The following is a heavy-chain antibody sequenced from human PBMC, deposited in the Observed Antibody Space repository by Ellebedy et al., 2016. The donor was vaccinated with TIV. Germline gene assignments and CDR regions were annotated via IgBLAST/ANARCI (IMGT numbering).Heavy chain of an antibody. J-gene: IGHJ4*02. CDR2: IYPGDSDT. CDR1: GYSFTTRW. CDR3: ARRMATIDYLEY. V-gene: IGHV5-51*01. D-gene: IGHD5-24*01. Sequence: PGGSLRLSCQGSGYSFTTRWIGWARQMPGKGLEWMGIIYPGDSDTRISPSFQGQVTISADKSIGTAYLQWSSLKASDTAMYYCARRMATIDYLEYWGQGTLVSVSS.